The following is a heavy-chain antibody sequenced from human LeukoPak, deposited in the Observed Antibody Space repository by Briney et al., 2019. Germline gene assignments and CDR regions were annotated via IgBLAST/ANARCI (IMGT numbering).Heavy chain of an antibody. Sequence: GSLRLSCAASGFTFSSYAMSWVRQAPGKGLEWVSAISGSGDSTYYGDSVKGRFTISRDNSKNTLYLQMNSLRAEDTAVYYCAKRTLRGGGATVTHFDYWGQGTLVTVSS. CDR3: AKRTLRGGGATVTHFDY. V-gene: IGHV3-23*01. CDR1: GFTFSSYA. J-gene: IGHJ4*02. D-gene: IGHD4-11*01. CDR2: ISGSGDST.